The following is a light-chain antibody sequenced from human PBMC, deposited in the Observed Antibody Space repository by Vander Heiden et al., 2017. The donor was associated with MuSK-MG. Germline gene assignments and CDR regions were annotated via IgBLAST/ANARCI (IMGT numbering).Light chain of an antibody. CDR2: AAS. V-gene: IGKV1-39*01. J-gene: IGKJ1*01. CDR1: QSINSY. CDR3: QQSCSSTRM. Sequence: DIQMTQSPSSLSASVGDSVTITCRASQSINSYLNWYQQKPGKAPKLLIDAASSLQRGVPARFRGSGSGTDCTLTISSLQPEDCATDICQQSCSSTRMFGQVTKVDIK.